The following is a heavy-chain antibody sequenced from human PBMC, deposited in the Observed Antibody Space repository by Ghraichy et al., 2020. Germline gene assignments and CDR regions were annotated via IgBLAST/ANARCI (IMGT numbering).Heavy chain of an antibody. D-gene: IGHD1-14*01. Sequence: GESLNISCVASGFTFSTYWMTWVRQAPGKGLEWVANIKQDGSDKNHVDSVKGRFTISRDNAKNSLYLQMNSLRVEDTAVYYCARDDTYRLDHWGQGALGTVSA. J-gene: IGHJ4*02. CDR1: GFTFSTYW. V-gene: IGHV3-7*03. CDR2: IKQDGSDK. CDR3: ARDDTYRLDH.